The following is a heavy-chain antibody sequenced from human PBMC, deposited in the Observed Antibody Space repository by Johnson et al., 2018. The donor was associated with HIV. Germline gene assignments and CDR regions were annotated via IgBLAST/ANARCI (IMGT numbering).Heavy chain of an antibody. D-gene: IGHD3-3*01. Sequence: VQLVESGGGVVQPGRSLRLSCAASGFTFINAWMSWVRQAPGQGLEWVAFILYDGSKQFYVDSVQGRFTISRDNSKNTLYLQMNSLRAEDTAVYYCAKSPRFTIFGSDAFDIWGQGTMVTVSS. CDR2: ILYDGSKQ. CDR3: AKSPRFTIFGSDAFDI. V-gene: IGHV3-30*18. J-gene: IGHJ3*02. CDR1: GFTFINAW.